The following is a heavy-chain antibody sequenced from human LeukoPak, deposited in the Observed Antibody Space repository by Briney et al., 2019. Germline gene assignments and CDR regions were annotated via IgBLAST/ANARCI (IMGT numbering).Heavy chain of an antibody. Sequence: ASLKVSCKASGYTFTSYAMNWVRQAPGQGLEWMGWINAGNGNTKYSQEFQGRVTITRDTSASTAYMELSSLRSEDMAVYYCARDRAAGFEMKTNWFDPWGQGTLVTVSS. CDR2: INAGNGNT. J-gene: IGHJ5*02. CDR3: ARDRAAGFEMKTNWFDP. CDR1: GYTFTSYA. D-gene: IGHD6-13*01. V-gene: IGHV1-3*03.